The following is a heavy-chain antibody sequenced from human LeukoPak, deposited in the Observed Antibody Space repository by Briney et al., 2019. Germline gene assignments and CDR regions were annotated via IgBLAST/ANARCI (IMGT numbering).Heavy chain of an antibody. CDR3: ARGTPGWFDP. Sequence: GSSVKVSCKASGGTFSSYAISWVRQAPGQGLEWMGRIIPILGIANYAQKFQGRVTITADKSTSTAYMELSSLRSEGTAVDYCARGTPGWFDPWGEGTLVTVSS. CDR2: IIPILGIA. J-gene: IGHJ5*02. D-gene: IGHD2-15*01. CDR1: GGTFSSYA. V-gene: IGHV1-69*04.